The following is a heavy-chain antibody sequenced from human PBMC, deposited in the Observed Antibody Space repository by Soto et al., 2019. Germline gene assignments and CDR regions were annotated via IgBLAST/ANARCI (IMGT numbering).Heavy chain of an antibody. V-gene: IGHV4-30-4*01. D-gene: IGHD6-13*01. Sequence: QVQLQESGPGLVKPSQTLSLTCTVSGGSISSGDYYWSWIRQPPGKGLEWIGYIYYSGSTYYNPSLKSRVTISVDTSKNQFSLKLSSVTAADTAVYYCASSKSGSSWDQRPNWFDHWGQGTLVTVSS. CDR1: GGSISSGDYY. CDR3: ASSKSGSSWDQRPNWFDH. J-gene: IGHJ5*02. CDR2: IYYSGST.